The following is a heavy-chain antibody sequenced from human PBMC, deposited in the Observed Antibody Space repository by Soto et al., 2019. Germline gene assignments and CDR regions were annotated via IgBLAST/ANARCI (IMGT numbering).Heavy chain of an antibody. V-gene: IGHV3-74*01. D-gene: IGHD1-1*01. Sequence: EVQLVESGGGLVQPGGSLRLSCAASGFTYSSYWMHWVRQAPGKGLVWVSRINSDGSSTTYADSVKGRFTISRDNXKNILYLQMNSLRAEDTAIYYCARGEMPTIGPFGYWGQGTLVTVSS. CDR1: GFTYSSYW. CDR2: INSDGSST. J-gene: IGHJ4*02. CDR3: ARGEMPTIGPFGY.